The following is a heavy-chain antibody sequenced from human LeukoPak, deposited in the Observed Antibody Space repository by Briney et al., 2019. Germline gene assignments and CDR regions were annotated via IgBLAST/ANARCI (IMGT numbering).Heavy chain of an antibody. D-gene: IGHD6-13*01. Sequence: PGGSLRLSCAASGFTFSDYYMSWIRQAPGKGLEWVSSISSSSSYIYYADSVKGRFTISRDNAKNSLYLQMNSLRAEDTAVYYCARSSSSWRPNWFDPWGQGTLVTVSS. CDR3: ARSSSSWRPNWFDP. CDR1: GFTFSDYY. J-gene: IGHJ5*02. V-gene: IGHV3-11*06. CDR2: ISSSSSYI.